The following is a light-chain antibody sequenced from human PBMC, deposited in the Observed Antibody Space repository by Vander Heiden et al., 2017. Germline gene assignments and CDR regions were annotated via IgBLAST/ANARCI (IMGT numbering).Light chain of an antibody. Sequence: IQMTQSPSTLSASVGDRVTITCRASESIGNRLAWYQQKPGRAPELLMYEASRLQSGVTSRFSGSGSGTVFTLTISSLQPDDFATYYCQHRRTFGQGTRVEIK. J-gene: IGKJ1*01. CDR3: QHRRT. CDR1: ESIGNR. CDR2: EAS. V-gene: IGKV1-5*03.